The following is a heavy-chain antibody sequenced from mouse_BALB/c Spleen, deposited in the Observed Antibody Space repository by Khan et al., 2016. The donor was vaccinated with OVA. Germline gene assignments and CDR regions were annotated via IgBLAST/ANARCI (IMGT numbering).Heavy chain of an antibody. CDR2: INPSTGYT. J-gene: IGHJ2*01. CDR1: GYTFINYW. Sequence: QVQLKESGAELAKPEASVKLSCKASGYTFINYWILWVKQRPGQGLEWIGYINPSTGYTEYNQNFKDKATLTADKSSSTAYMQLSSLTSEDSAVCYYGRRVHRWDFDYWGQGTTLTVSS. CDR3: GRRVHRWDFDY. V-gene: IGHV1-7*01. D-gene: IGHD1-1*02.